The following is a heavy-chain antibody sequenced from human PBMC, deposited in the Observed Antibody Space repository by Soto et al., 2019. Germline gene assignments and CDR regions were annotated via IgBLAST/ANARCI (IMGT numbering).Heavy chain of an antibody. Sequence: QVQLQESGPGLVKPSETVSLTCSVSGGYISSHYWSWIRQPAGKGLEWIGRIYTTGSTNYNPSLKSRVTMSEDTPKNQSSLKLSSVTAADTAVYFCARDAPLRGSAYFHFDYWGQGTLVTVSS. CDR3: ARDAPLRGSAYFHFDY. J-gene: IGHJ4*02. D-gene: IGHD3-3*01. CDR1: GGYISSHY. V-gene: IGHV4-4*07. CDR2: IYTTGST.